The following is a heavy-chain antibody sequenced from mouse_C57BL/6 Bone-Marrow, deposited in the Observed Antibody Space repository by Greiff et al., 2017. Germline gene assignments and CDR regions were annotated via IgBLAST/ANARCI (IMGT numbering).Heavy chain of an antibody. CDR3: SRRSYGNYRVFDY. V-gene: IGHV1-81*01. D-gene: IGHD2-1*01. J-gene: IGHJ2*01. CDR1: GYTFTSYG. CDR2: IYPRSGNT. Sequence: VQLQQSGAELARPGASVKLSCKASGYTFTSYGISWVKQRTGQGLEWIGEIYPRSGNTYYNEKFKGKATLTADKSTSTAYMELRSLKSEDSAVYFCSRRSYGNYRVFDYWGQGTTLTVSS.